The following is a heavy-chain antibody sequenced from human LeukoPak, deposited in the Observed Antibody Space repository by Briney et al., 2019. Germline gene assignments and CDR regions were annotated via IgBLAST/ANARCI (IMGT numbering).Heavy chain of an antibody. V-gene: IGHV1-46*01. CDR1: GYTFARYY. D-gene: IGHD4-23*01. CDR3: ARLEGSGATVGD. J-gene: IGHJ4*02. CDR2: VKPDGGST. Sequence: GASVKVSCKTSGYTFARYYIHWVRQAPGQGLEWMGLVKPDGGSTIYAQRFQGRVTMTRDTSTSTGYMELSSLRSEDTAVYYCARLEGSGATVGDWGQGTLVTVSS.